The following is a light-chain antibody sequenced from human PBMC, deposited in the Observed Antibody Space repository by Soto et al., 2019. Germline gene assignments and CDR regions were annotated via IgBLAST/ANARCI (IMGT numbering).Light chain of an antibody. CDR1: TGAVTSGYY. Sequence: QTVVTQEPSLTVSPGGTVTLTCASSTGAVTSGYYPNWFQQKPGQAPRALIYSASTKPSWPPARCSGSLLGGKAALTLSGVQPEDEAEYYCLLYYGGASFGGGTKLTVL. CDR2: SAS. CDR3: LLYYGGAS. J-gene: IGLJ2*01. V-gene: IGLV7-43*01.